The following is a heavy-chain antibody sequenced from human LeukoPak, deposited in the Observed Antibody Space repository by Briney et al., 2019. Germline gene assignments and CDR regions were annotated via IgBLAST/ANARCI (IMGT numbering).Heavy chain of an antibody. V-gene: IGHV4-34*01. D-gene: IGHD2-15*01. Sequence: PSGTLSLTCAAYGLSFSGYYLSWIRQPPGKGLEWIWEINHSGSTNYNPSLKNRVTISVDTYKHQFSLKLSYVTAADTAVYYCARGGIVVVVAATEYFDYWGQGTLVTVSS. CDR1: GLSFSGYY. J-gene: IGHJ4*02. CDR3: ARGGIVVVVAATEYFDY. CDR2: INHSGST.